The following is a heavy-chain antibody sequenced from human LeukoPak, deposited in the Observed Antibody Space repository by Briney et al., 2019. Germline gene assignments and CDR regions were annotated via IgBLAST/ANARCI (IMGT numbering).Heavy chain of an antibody. CDR3: VRDGEGVAISVNYWFDP. J-gene: IGHJ5*02. CDR2: MNPNNGNT. CDR1: GFTFTSYD. D-gene: IGHD3-10*01. V-gene: IGHV1-8*01. Sequence: ASVKVSCKASGFTFTSYDINWVRQARGQGLEWMGWMNPNNGNTGYAQKFQGRVTMTRDTSISTAYMELRGLRSEDTAVYYCVRDGEGVAISVNYWFDPWGQGTLVTVSS.